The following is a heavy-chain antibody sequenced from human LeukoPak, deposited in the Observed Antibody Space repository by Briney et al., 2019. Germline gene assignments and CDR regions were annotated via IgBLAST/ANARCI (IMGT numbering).Heavy chain of an antibody. CDR2: INPSGGST. D-gene: IGHD3-16*01. CDR3: VRGVKRIMITFGGAANWFDP. V-gene: IGHV1-46*01. CDR1: GYTFTSYY. Sequence: ASVKVSCKASGYTFTSYYMHWVRQAPGQGLEWMGIINPSGGSTSYAQKFQGRVTMTRDMSTSTAYMELSSLRSEDTAVYYCVRGVKRIMITFGGAANWFDPWGQGTLVTVSS. J-gene: IGHJ5*02.